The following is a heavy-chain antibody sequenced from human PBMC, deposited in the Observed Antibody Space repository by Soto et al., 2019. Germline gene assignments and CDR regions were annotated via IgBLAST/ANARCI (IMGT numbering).Heavy chain of an antibody. V-gene: IGHV1-8*01. CDR1: GYTFTSYD. Sequence: QVQLVQSGAEVKKPGASVKVSCKASGYTFTSYDINWVRQATGQGLEWMGWMNPNSGNTGYAQKFQGRVTMTRNTSISQAYMELSSLRSEDTAVYYCARGRKGYSSGWSRGSYFDYWGQGTLVTVSS. CDR3: ARGRKGYSSGWSRGSYFDY. CDR2: MNPNSGNT. D-gene: IGHD6-19*01. J-gene: IGHJ4*02.